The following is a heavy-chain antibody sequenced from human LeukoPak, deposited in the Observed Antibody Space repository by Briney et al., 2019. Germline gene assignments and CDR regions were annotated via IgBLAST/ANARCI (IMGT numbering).Heavy chain of an antibody. CDR3: ARGPPRGYYGSGSYYKFGMDV. CDR2: ISSSSSTI. V-gene: IGHV3-48*01. Sequence: GGSLRLSCAAYGFTFSSYSMNWVRQAPGKGLEWVSYISSSSSTIYYADSVKGRFTISRDHAKNSLYLQMNSLRAEDTAVYYCARGPPRGYYGSGSYYKFGMDVWGKGTTVTVSS. CDR1: GFTFSSYS. J-gene: IGHJ6*04. D-gene: IGHD3-10*01.